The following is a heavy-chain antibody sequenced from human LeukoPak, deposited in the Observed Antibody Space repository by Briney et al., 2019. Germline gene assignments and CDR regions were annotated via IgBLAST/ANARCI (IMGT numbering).Heavy chain of an antibody. D-gene: IGHD2-2*01. Sequence: SETLSLTCTVSGGSISSYYWSWIRQPAGKGLEWIGRIYTSGSTNYNPSLKSRVTMSVDTSKNQFSLNLSSVTAADTAVYYCAREGYCSSTSCQSYYYYGMDVWGQGTTVTVSS. CDR1: GGSISSYY. J-gene: IGHJ6*02. V-gene: IGHV4-4*07. CDR3: AREGYCSSTSCQSYYYYGMDV. CDR2: IYTSGST.